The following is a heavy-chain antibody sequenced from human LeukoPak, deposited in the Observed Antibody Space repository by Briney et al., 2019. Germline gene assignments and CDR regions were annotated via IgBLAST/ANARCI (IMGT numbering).Heavy chain of an antibody. Sequence: SETLSLTCTVSGGSISSGGYYWSWIRQHPGKGLEWIGYIYYSGSTYYNPSLKSRVTISVDTSKNQFSLKLSSVTAADTAVYYCARDQRDDFWSAHYYYYGMDVWGQGTTVTVSS. CDR3: ARDQRDDFWSAHYYYYGMDV. CDR1: GGSISSGGYY. D-gene: IGHD3-3*01. J-gene: IGHJ6*02. V-gene: IGHV4-31*03. CDR2: IYYSGST.